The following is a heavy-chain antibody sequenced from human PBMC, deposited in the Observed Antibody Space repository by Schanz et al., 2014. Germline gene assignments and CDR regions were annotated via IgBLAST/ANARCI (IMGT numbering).Heavy chain of an antibody. Sequence: EVQLLESGGGLVQPGGSLRLSCATSGFSLDIFAVSWVRQAPGKGLEWVSGISGSGASTYYADSVKGRFTISRDNSNKTVDLQMNSLRAEDTAVYYCAKSQGSSFDSWGQGTLVTVSS. CDR2: ISGSGAST. D-gene: IGHD6-13*01. V-gene: IGHV3-23*01. J-gene: IGHJ4*02. CDR1: GFSLDIFA. CDR3: AKSQGSSFDS.